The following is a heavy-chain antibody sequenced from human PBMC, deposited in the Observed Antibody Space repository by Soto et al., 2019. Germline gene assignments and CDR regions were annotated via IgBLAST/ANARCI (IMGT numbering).Heavy chain of an antibody. CDR2: INAGNGNT. CDR3: ARESYDILTGHGSRNGYYYYMDV. D-gene: IGHD3-9*01. V-gene: IGHV1-3*01. J-gene: IGHJ6*03. CDR1: GYTFTSYA. Sequence: GASVTVSCKASGYTFTSYAMHLVRQAPGQRLEWMGWINAGNGNTKYSQKFQGRVTITRDTSASTAYMELSSLRSEDTAVYYCARESYDILTGHGSRNGYYYYMDVWGKGTTVTVSS.